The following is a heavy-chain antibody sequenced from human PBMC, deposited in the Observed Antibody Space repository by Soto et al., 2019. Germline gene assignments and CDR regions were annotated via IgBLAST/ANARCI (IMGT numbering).Heavy chain of an antibody. CDR2: IDTSGSST. CDR1: GFIFTNFW. J-gene: IGHJ4*02. D-gene: IGHD6-13*01. V-gene: IGHV3-74*01. Sequence: GGSLRLSCEASGFIFTNFWMHWVRQVPGKGLVWVSRIDTSGSSTSYADSVKGRFTISRDNAKNTVSLQMNSLRAEDTGVYYCAKDSWYFDLWSQGSLVTVSS. CDR3: AKDSWYFDL.